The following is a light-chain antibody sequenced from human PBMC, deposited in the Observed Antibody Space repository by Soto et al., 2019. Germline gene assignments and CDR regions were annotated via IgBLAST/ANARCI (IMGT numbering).Light chain of an antibody. CDR2: GAS. J-gene: IGKJ2*01. CDR3: QQYGSSPLYT. CDR1: QSVSSSY. Sequence: EIVLTQSPGTLSLSPGERATLSCRASQSVSSSYLAWYQQKPGQAPRLLISGASSRATGIPDRFSGSGSGTDFKLTISRLEPEDFAVYYCQQYGSSPLYTFGQGTKLEIK. V-gene: IGKV3-20*01.